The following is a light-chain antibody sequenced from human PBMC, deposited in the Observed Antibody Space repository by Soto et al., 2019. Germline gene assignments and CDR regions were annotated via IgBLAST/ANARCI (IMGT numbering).Light chain of an antibody. Sequence: ETVMTQSPATLSVSPGERATLSCRASQSISNNLAWYQQKPGQAPRLIMFRTSTRATGVPARFSGSGSGTEFNITISSLQSEDFAVYYCQQRSYGYTFGQGTKLEI. CDR2: RTS. CDR3: QQRSYGYT. CDR1: QSISNN. J-gene: IGKJ2*01. V-gene: IGKV3-15*01.